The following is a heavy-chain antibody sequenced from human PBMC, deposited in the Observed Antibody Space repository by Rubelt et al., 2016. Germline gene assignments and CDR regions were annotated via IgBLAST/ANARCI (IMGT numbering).Heavy chain of an antibody. CDR3: AKDWIQLWI. V-gene: IGHV3-23*04. CDR2: MSGSGGST. Sequence: EVQLVESGGGLVQPGGSLRLSCAASGFSFSTYAMTWVRQAPGKGLEWVAAMSGSGGSTYYADSVKGRFIISRDNSKNKLFLQMNSRRADDTAVYYWAKDWIQLWIWGQGTLVTVS. CDR1: GFSFSTYA. D-gene: IGHD5-18*01. J-gene: IGHJ4*02.